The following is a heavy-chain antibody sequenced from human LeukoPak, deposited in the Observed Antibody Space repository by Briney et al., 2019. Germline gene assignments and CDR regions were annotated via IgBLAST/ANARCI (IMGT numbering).Heavy chain of an antibody. J-gene: IGHJ5*01. CDR3: ASGEDYGGNSFDY. CDR1: GFTFSSYA. V-gene: IGHV3-23*01. D-gene: IGHD4-23*01. Sequence: GGSLRLSCAASGFTFSSYAMSWVRQAPGQGLEWVSAISGSGGSTYYADSVKGRFTISRDNSKNTLYLQMNSLRAEDTAVYYCASGEDYGGNSFDYWGQGTLLTVSS. CDR2: ISGSGGST.